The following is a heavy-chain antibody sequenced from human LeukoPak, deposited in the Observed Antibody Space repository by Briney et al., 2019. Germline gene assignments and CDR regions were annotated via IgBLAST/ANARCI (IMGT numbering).Heavy chain of an antibody. CDR2: IHPSDSTT. CDR3: ARHIAPMVLFDY. CDR1: GYSFTRDW. D-gene: IGHD3-10*01. J-gene: IGHJ4*02. Sequence: GESLKISCKASGYSFTRDWIGWVRQMPGKGLEWMGIIHPSDSTTRYSPSFQGQVIISADKSITTAYLQWSSLKASDTAMYYCARHIAPMVLFDYWGQGTLVTVSS. V-gene: IGHV5-51*01.